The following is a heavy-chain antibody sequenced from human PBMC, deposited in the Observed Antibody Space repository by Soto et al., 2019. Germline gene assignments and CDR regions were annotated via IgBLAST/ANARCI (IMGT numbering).Heavy chain of an antibody. CDR3: ARDPMGRYYGSGSYYFDY. Sequence: QVQLVESGGGVVQPGRSLRLSCAASGFTFSSYAMHWVRQAPGKGLEWVAVISYDGSNKYYADSVKGRFTISRDNSKNTLKLQMTSLRAEDTAVYYCARDPMGRYYGSGSYYFDYWGQGTLVTVSS. J-gene: IGHJ4*02. CDR1: GFTFSSYA. V-gene: IGHV3-30-3*01. D-gene: IGHD3-10*01. CDR2: ISYDGSNK.